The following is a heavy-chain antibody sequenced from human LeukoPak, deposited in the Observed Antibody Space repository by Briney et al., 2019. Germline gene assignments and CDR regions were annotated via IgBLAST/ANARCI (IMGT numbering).Heavy chain of an antibody. V-gene: IGHV1-69*06. D-gene: IGHD2-2*01. CDR3: ARGGYCSSTSCYPYFDY. CDR1: GGTFSSYA. Sequence: SVKVSCKASGGTFSSYAISWVRQAPGQGLEWMGGIIPIFGTANYAQKLQGRVTITADKSTSTAYMELSSLRSEDTAVYYCARGGYCSSTSCYPYFDYWGQGTLVTVSP. J-gene: IGHJ4*02. CDR2: IIPIFGTA.